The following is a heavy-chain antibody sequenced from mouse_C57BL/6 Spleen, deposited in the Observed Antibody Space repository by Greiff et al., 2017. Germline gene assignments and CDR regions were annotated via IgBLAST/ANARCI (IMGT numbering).Heavy chain of an antibody. CDR3: ARHNYSNYVWFAY. Sequence: EVNVVESGGGLVKPGGSLKLSCAASGFTFSSYTMSWVRQTPEQRLEWVATISGGGGNTYYPDSVKGRFTLSRDNAKTTLYLQMSRLRSEDTALYYCARHNYSNYVWFAYWGQGTLVTVSA. CDR1: GFTFSSYT. CDR2: ISGGGGNT. J-gene: IGHJ3*01. D-gene: IGHD2-5*01. V-gene: IGHV5-9*01.